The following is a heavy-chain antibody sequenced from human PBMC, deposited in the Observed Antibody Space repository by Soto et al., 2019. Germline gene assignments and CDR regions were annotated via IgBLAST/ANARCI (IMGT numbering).Heavy chain of an antibody. V-gene: IGHV4-59*01. Sequence: SETLSLTCTVSGGSISSYYWSWIRQPPGKGLEWIGYIYYSGSTNYNPSLKSRVTISVDTSKNQFSLKLSSVTAADTAVYYCARTLYDQTYYFDYWGQGTLVTVSS. D-gene: IGHD3-3*01. CDR1: GGSISSYY. CDR2: IYYSGST. J-gene: IGHJ4*02. CDR3: ARTLYDQTYYFDY.